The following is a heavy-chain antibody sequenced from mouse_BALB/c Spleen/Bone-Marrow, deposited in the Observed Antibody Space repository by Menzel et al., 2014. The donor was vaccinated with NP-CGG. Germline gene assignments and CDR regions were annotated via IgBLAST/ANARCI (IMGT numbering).Heavy chain of an antibody. D-gene: IGHD2-1*01. CDR1: GYTFTSYW. CDR3: ASPYGNYDAMDY. J-gene: IGHJ4*01. V-gene: IGHV1-87*01. Sequence: QVQLQQSLAELARPGASVKLSCKASGYTFTSYWMQWVKQRPGQGLEWIGAIYPGDGDTRYTQKFRGKATLTADKSSNTAYMQLSSLTSEDSAVYFCASPYGNYDAMDYWGQGTSVTVSS. CDR2: IYPGDGDT.